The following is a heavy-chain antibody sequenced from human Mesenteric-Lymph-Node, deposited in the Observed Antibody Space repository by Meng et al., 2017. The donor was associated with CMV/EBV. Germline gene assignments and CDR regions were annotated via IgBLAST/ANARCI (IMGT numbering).Heavy chain of an antibody. V-gene: IGHV4-59*01. D-gene: IGHD3-3*01. J-gene: IGHJ4*02. CDR3: ARDPTITTSNAFDY. CDR2: IYYSGST. Sequence: SETLSLTCTVSGGSISSYYWSWIRQPPGKGLEWIGYIYYSGSTNYNPSLKSRVTISVDTSKNQFSLKLSSVTAADTAVYYCARDPTITTSNAFDYWGQGTLVTVSS. CDR1: GGSISSYY.